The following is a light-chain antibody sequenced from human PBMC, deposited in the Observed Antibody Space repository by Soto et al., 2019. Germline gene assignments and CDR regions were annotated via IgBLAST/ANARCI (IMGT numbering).Light chain of an antibody. Sequence: EIVMTQSPATLSVSPGERATLSCRASQTISENLVWYQQKPGQAPRLLIYGASTRVTGIPARFSGSGSGAEYFLTISSVESEDFAIYYCQQHNDWPTFGQGTRLEIK. CDR3: QQHNDWPT. J-gene: IGKJ5*01. V-gene: IGKV3-15*01. CDR2: GAS. CDR1: QTISEN.